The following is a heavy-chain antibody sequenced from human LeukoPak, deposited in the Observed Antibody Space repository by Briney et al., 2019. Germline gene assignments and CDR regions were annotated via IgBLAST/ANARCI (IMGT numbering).Heavy chain of an antibody. J-gene: IGHJ4*02. CDR1: GGSISSSSYY. CDR2: IYYSGST. V-gene: IGHV4-39*01. D-gene: IGHD1-26*01. CDR3: ASQYSGSYYYFDY. Sequence: SETLSLTCTVSGGSISSSSYYWGWIRQPPGKGLEWIGSIYYSGSTYYNPSLKSRVTISVDTSKNQFSLKLSSVTAAGTAVYYCASQYSGSYYYFDYWGQGTLVTVSS.